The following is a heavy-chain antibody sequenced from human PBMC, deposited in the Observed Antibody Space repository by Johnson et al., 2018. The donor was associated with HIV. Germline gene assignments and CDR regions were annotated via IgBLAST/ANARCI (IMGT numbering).Heavy chain of an antibody. D-gene: IGHD1-26*01. V-gene: IGHV3-23*04. CDR3: AKDGGKWELPKAFDI. Sequence: VQLVESGGGLVQPGGSLRLSCGASPFTFNSNATSWVRQAPVKGLDWVSAISGSGGSTYYADSVKGRFTISSDNSKNTLYLQMTSLRAEDTAVYYCAKDGGKWELPKAFDIWGQGTMVTVSS. CDR2: ISGSGGST. CDR1: PFTFNSNA. J-gene: IGHJ3*02.